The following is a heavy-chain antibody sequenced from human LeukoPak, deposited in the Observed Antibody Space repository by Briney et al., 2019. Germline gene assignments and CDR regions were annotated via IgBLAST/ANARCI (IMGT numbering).Heavy chain of an antibody. V-gene: IGHV3-72*01. CDR1: GFTFSDHY. CDR3: ARGYCSSSSCRYFDF. CDR2: TRNKPNSYTP. D-gene: IGHD2-2*01. Sequence: PGGSLRLSCAASGFTFSDHYMDWVRQAPGEGLEWVGRTRNKPNSYTPEYAASVKGRFIISRDDSKNSLYLQMNSLKTEDTAVYYCARGYCSSSSCRYFDFWGQGTLVTVSS. J-gene: IGHJ4*02.